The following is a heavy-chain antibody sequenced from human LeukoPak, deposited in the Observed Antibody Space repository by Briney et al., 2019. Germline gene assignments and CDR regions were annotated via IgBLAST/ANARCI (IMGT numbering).Heavy chain of an antibody. CDR3: ARSELGQLVRTGAFDI. J-gene: IGHJ3*02. D-gene: IGHD6-6*01. CDR1: GFTFSSYA. V-gene: IGHV3-64*01. Sequence: GGSLRLSCAASGFTFSSYAMHWVRQAPGKGLEYVSAISSNGGSTYYANSVKGRFTISRDNSKNTLYLQMGSLRAEDMAVYYCARSELGQLVRTGAFDIWGQGTMVTVSS. CDR2: ISSNGGST.